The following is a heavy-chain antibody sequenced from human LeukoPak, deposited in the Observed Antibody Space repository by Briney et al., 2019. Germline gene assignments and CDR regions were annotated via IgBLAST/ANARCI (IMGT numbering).Heavy chain of an antibody. CDR3: AREYDFWSGYPSYFDY. CDR2: INSDGSST. V-gene: IGHV3-74*01. CDR1: GFIFSSYQ. Sequence: PGGSLRLSCAASGFIFSSYQMHWVRQAPGKGLVWVPRINSDGSSTNYADSVKGRFTISRDNAKNTLHLQMNSLRADDTAVYYCAREYDFWSGYPSYFDYWGQGTLVTVSS. D-gene: IGHD3-3*01. J-gene: IGHJ4*02.